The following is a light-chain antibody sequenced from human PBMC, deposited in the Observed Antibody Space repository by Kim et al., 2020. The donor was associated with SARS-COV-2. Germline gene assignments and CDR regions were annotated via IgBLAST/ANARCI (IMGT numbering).Light chain of an antibody. CDR1: QSVSSY. J-gene: IGKJ2*01. CDR3: QQRSNWPPYT. V-gene: IGKV3-11*01. CDR2: DAS. Sequence: LSPGERATLSCRASQSVSSYLAWYQQKPGQAPRLLIYDASNRATGIPARFSGSGSGTDFTLTISSLQPEDFAVYYCQQRSNWPPYTFGQGTKLEI.